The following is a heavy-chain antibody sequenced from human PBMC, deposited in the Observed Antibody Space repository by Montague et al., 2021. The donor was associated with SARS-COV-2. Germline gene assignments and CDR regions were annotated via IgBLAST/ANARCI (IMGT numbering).Heavy chain of an antibody. CDR3: AGHSTTHAFDP. Sequence: SETLSLTCVVSSGSISPSDTHNCGCVCQSPGQALEWSPTISYSGSTSYNPPFRSRVTISVDTSMNKISLNLRSVTAADTSIYYGAGHSTTHAFDPWGQGILVTVSS. J-gene: IGHJ5*02. D-gene: IGHD1-1*01. V-gene: IGHV4-39*01. CDR1: SGSISPSDTHN. CDR2: ISYSGST.